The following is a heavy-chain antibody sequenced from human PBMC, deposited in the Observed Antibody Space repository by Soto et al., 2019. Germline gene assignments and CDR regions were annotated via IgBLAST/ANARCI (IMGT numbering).Heavy chain of an antibody. V-gene: IGHV4-30-4*01. J-gene: IGHJ4*02. CDR3: ASSPGYYGSGSSALFDY. CDR1: GGSISSGDYY. D-gene: IGHD3-10*01. Sequence: QVQLQESGPGLVKPSQTLSLTCTVSGGSISSGDYYWSWIRQPPGKGLEWIGYIYYSGSTYYNPSLMSRVTISVDTSKNQFSLKLSSVTAADTAVYYCASSPGYYGSGSSALFDYWGQGTLVTVSS. CDR2: IYYSGST.